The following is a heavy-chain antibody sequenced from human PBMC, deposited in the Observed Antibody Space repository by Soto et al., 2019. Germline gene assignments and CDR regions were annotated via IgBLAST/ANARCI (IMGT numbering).Heavy chain of an antibody. D-gene: IGHD2-2*01. CDR3: AKLSKATSFDY. V-gene: IGHV3-30*18. CDR1: GFTFSSYG. CDR2: ISYDGSNN. Sequence: QVQLVESGGGVVQPGRSLRLSCAASGFTFSSYGMHWVRQAPGKGLEWVAVISYDGSNNYYADSVKGRFTISRDNSKNTLDLQMNSLRAEDTAVYYCAKLSKATSFDYSGQGTLVTVSS. J-gene: IGHJ4*02.